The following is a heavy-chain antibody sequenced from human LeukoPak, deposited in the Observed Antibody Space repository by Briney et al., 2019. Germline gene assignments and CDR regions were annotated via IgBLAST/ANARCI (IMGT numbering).Heavy chain of an antibody. J-gene: IGHJ6*02. CDR1: GGSSNGHY. Sequence: PAETLSLTCTVSGGSSNGHYWTWIRQPPGKGLEWIAQNHYSGRADYNPSLKRRVTISVDTSKNQISLNLNSVTAADTAVYYCARFGVDSDMDVWGQGTTVAVSS. V-gene: IGHV4-59*11. CDR2: NHYSGRA. CDR3: ARFGVDSDMDV. D-gene: IGHD2-8*01.